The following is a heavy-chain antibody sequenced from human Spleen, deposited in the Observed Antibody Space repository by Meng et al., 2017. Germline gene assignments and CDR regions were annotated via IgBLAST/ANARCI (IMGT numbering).Heavy chain of an antibody. CDR3: ASQKKDYGPYDY. Sequence: GGSLRLSCAASGLIVSSAYMSWVHQAPGKGLEWVSVIYTGGATYYADSVEGRFTISRDSSKNILYLQMNSLRAEDTAVYYCASQKKDYGPYDYWGQGTLVTVSS. CDR1: GLIVSSAY. V-gene: IGHV3-53*01. J-gene: IGHJ4*02. D-gene: IGHD4-17*01. CDR2: IYTGGAT.